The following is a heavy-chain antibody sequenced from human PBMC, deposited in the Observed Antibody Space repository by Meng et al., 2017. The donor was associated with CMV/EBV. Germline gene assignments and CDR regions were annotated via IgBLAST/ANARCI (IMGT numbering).Heavy chain of an antibody. CDR1: GFTFSSYW. D-gene: IGHD2-15*01. J-gene: IGHJ6*02. CDR2: IKQDGSEK. CDR3: ARDDCSGGSCSYGMDV. V-gene: IGHV3-7*01. Sequence: GESLKISCAASGFTFSSYWMSWVRQAPGKGLEWVANIKQDGSEKYYVDSVKGRFTISRDNAKNSLYLQMNSLRAEDTAVYYCARDDCSGGSCSYGMDVWGQGTTGTVSS.